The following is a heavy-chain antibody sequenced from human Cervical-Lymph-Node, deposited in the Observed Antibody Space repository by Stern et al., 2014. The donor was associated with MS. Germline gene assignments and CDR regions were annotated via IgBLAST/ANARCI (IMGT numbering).Heavy chain of an antibody. Sequence: EVQLVESGGGLVQPGGSLRLSCAASGFSFSTYWMHWVRQAPGQGLVWVSRSNSDESSTTYADSVNGRFSISRDNDKNTLYLQMNSLRAEDSALYYCARGEMVAATYAYDIWGQGTMVTISS. J-gene: IGHJ3*02. CDR2: SNSDESST. CDR1: GFSFSTYW. D-gene: IGHD2-15*01. V-gene: IGHV3-74*02. CDR3: ARGEMVAATYAYDI.